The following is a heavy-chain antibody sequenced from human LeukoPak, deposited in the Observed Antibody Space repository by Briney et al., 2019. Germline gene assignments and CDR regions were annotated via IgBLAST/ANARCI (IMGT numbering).Heavy chain of an antibody. J-gene: IGHJ4*02. CDR2: ISGSGGST. V-gene: IGHV3-23*01. CDR1: GFTFISYA. D-gene: IGHD5-18*01. Sequence: GGSLRLSCAASGFTFISYAMSWVRQAPGKGLEWVSAISGSGGSTYYADSVKGRFTISRDNSKNTLYLQMNSLRAEDTAVYYCAKVSRGYSYGYEFDYWGQGTLVTVSS. CDR3: AKVSRGYSYGYEFDY.